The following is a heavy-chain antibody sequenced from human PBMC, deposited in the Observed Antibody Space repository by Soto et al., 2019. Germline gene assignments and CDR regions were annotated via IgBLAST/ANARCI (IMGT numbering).Heavy chain of an antibody. CDR1: CGSFSRNY. Sequence: SETLSLTCRFFCGSFSRNYWSFVRHPAGKGLEWIGRIYKNGTTDYNPSLESRVTMSVDPSKNRISLKLSSATAADTAIYYCARDLYCGDECYFAYWGQGILVTVSS. V-gene: IGHV4-4*07. J-gene: IGHJ4*02. D-gene: IGHD2-21*01. CDR3: ARDLYCGDECYFAY. CDR2: IYKNGTT.